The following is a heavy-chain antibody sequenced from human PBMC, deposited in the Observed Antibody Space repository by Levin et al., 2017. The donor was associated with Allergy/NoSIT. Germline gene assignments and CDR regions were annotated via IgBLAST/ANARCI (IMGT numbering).Heavy chain of an antibody. J-gene: IGHJ4*02. CDR3: ARDLVPAASS. D-gene: IGHD2-2*01. CDR1: GFTFSSYA. Sequence: PGESLKISCAASGFTFSSYAMHWVRQAPGKGLEWVAVISYDGSNIYYAVVVTFLFTISRDNSKNTLFLQMNSLRAEDTAVYYCARDLVPAASSWGQGTLVTVSS. CDR2: ISYDGSNI. V-gene: IGHV3-30-3*01.